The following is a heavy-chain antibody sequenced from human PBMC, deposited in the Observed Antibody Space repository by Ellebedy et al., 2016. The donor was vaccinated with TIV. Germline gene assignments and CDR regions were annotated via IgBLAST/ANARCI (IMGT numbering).Heavy chain of an antibody. CDR3: ATERSGSYYNY. D-gene: IGHD1-26*01. CDR2: INSDGSST. V-gene: IGHV3-74*03. Sequence: PGGSLRLSCEASGIIFSSYWMHWVRQAPGKGLLWVSRINSDGSSTTYADSVKGRFPISRDNAKNTVYLQMNSLILDDTAVYYCATERSGSYYNYWGQGTLVTVSS. CDR1: GIIFSSYW. J-gene: IGHJ4*02.